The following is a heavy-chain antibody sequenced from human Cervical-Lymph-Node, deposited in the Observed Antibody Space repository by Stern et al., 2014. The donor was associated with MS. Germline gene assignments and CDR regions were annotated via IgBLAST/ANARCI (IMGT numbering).Heavy chain of an antibody. Sequence: QMQLVQSGGGVVQPGRSLTLSCVVSGFTFSTYAMHWVRQAPGKGLEWVAFVSYDGTQRNSTDSVKARFTISRDNSKNTLYLHMNSLRDEDTAVYFCARGGRGVGLEYWGQGALVTVSS. D-gene: IGHD3-10*01. V-gene: IGHV3-30-3*01. CDR2: VSYDGTQR. J-gene: IGHJ4*02. CDR3: ARGGRGVGLEY. CDR1: GFTFSTYA.